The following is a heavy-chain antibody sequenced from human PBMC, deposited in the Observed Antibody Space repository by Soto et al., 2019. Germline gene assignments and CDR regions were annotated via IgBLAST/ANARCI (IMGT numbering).Heavy chain of an antibody. CDR1: GGTFSSYA. CDR3: ARSPYGDYDGYYYFYGMDV. J-gene: IGHJ6*02. Sequence: QVQLVQSGAEVKKPGSSVKVSCKASGGTFSSYAISWVRQAPGQGLEWMGGIIPIFGTANYAQKFQGRVTITADESTSTAYMELSSLRSEDTAVYYCARSPYGDYDGYYYFYGMDVWGQGTTVTVSS. CDR2: IIPIFGTA. D-gene: IGHD4-17*01. V-gene: IGHV1-69*01.